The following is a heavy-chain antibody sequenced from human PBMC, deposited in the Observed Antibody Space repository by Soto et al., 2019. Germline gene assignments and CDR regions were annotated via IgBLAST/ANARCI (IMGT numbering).Heavy chain of an antibody. D-gene: IGHD2-2*02. CDR3: ARDMYTNSVNYFDL. CDR2: ITSSGGNA. Sequence: PGGSLRLSCAASGFSFKDYYMTWMRQTPEKGLEWISTITSSGGNAYYAASVKGRVTISRDNAHNSLYLQMSGLRAEDTALYYCARDMYTNSVNYFDLWGQGXLVTVYS. CDR1: GFSFKDYY. V-gene: IGHV3-11*01. J-gene: IGHJ5*02.